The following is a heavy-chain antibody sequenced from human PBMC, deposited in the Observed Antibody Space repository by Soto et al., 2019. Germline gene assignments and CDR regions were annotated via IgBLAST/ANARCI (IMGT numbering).Heavy chain of an antibody. CDR2: INHSGST. CDR1: GGSFSGYY. CDR3: ARDSRPDFLVLPADQGGDLGYYYGMDV. V-gene: IGHV4-34*01. Sequence: SETLSLTCAVYGGSFSGYYWSWIRQPPGKGLEWIGEINHSGSTNYNPSLKSRVTISVDTSKNQFSLKLSSVTAADTAVYYCARDSRPDFLVLPADQGGDLGYYYGMDVWGKGTTVTVSS. D-gene: IGHD2-2*01. J-gene: IGHJ6*04.